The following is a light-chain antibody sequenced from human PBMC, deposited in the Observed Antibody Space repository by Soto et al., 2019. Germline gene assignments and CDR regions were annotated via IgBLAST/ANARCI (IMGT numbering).Light chain of an antibody. CDR3: QQYDTYWT. Sequence: DIQMTQSPSTLSSTSGDRVTITCRASQSISSWLAWYQHKPGKAPKPLIYDASSLESGVPSRFSGSRSGTEFTLTISSMQPDDIATYYCQQYDTYWTFGQGTKVDIK. CDR1: QSISSW. V-gene: IGKV1-5*01. CDR2: DAS. J-gene: IGKJ1*01.